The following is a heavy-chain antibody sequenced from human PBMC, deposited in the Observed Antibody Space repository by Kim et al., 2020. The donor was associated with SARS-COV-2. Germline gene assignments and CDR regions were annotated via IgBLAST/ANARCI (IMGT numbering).Heavy chain of an antibody. CDR1: GYTFTSYC. V-gene: IGHV1-18*04. J-gene: IGHJ6*02. D-gene: IGHD6-19*01. CDR2: ISAYNGNT. Sequence: ASVKVSCKASGYTFTSYCIIWVRQAPGQGLEWRGWISAYNGNTNYAQKLQGRVTMTTDTSTSTAYMELRSLRSDDTAVYYCASDRWKSSGWDGFYYYCGMDVWGQGTTVTVSS. CDR3: ASDRWKSSGWDGFYYYCGMDV.